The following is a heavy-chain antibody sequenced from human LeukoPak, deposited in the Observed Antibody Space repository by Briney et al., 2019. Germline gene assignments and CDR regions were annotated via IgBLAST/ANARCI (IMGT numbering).Heavy chain of an antibody. Sequence: SETLSLTCTVSGGSISSYYWSWIRQPPGKGLEWIGYIYYSGSTNYNPSLKSRVTISVDTSKNQFSLKLRSVTAADTAVYYCARQELERRYFDLWGRGTLVTVSS. V-gene: IGHV4-59*08. CDR2: IYYSGST. J-gene: IGHJ2*01. D-gene: IGHD1-1*01. CDR3: ARQELERRYFDL. CDR1: GGSISSYY.